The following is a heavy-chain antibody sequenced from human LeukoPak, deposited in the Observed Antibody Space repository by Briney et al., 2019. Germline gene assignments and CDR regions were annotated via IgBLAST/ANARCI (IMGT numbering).Heavy chain of an antibody. CDR3: AREGSIKLWSREFDP. D-gene: IGHD2-21*01. CDR1: GYTFTSHG. Sequence: ASVKVSCKASGYTFTSHGLSWARQAPGQGLEWMGWISIYSGNTNYAQKFQDRISMTTDTSTSTAYMELRSLRSDDTAVYYCAREGSIKLWSREFDPWGQGTLVTVSS. V-gene: IGHV1-18*01. CDR2: ISIYSGNT. J-gene: IGHJ5*02.